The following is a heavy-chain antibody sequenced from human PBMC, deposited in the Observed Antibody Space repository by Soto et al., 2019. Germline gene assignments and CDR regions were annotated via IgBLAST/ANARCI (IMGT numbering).Heavy chain of an antibody. CDR2: TYYRSKWYN. J-gene: IGHJ6*02. Sequence: SQTLSLTCAISGDSVSSNSAAWNWIRQSPSRGLEWLGRTYYRSKWYNDYAVSVKSRITINPDTSKNQFSLQLNSVTPEDTAVYYCARGTYDFWSGYYYYYYGMDVWGQGTTVTVSS. CDR3: ARGTYDFWSGYYYYYYGMDV. D-gene: IGHD3-3*01. CDR1: GDSVSSNSAA. V-gene: IGHV6-1*01.